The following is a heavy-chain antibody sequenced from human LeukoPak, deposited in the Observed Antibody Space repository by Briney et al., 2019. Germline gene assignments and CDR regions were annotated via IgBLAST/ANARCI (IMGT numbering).Heavy chain of an antibody. V-gene: IGHV1-69*13. CDR2: IIPIFGTA. Sequence: SVKVSCKASGGTFSSYAISWVLQAPGQGLEWMGGIIPIFGTANYAQKFQGRVTITADESTSTAYMELSSLRSEDTAVYYCARVHCSSTSCYEYNWFDPWGQGTLVTVSS. D-gene: IGHD2-2*01. CDR3: ARVHCSSTSCYEYNWFDP. J-gene: IGHJ5*02. CDR1: GGTFSSYA.